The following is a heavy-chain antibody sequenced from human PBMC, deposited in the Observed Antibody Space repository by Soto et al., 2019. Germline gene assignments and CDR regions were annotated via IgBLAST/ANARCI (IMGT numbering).Heavy chain of an antibody. CDR3: ARRVKKYCSGGTCYQGYYYYMDV. J-gene: IGHJ6*03. CDR2: ISRTGSTI. V-gene: IGHV3-48*01. Sequence: EVQLVESGGGLVQPGGSLRVSCAASGFTFSNYSMNWVRQAPGKGLEWVSYISRTGSTIYYADSVQGRFTISRDNAKNSLYLQMNSLRAEDTAVYYCARRVKKYCSGGTCYQGYYYYMDVWGKGTTVTVSS. CDR1: GFTFSNYS. D-gene: IGHD2-15*01.